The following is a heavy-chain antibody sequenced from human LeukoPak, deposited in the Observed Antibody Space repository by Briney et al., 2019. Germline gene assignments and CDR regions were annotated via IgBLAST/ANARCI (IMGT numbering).Heavy chain of an antibody. J-gene: IGHJ6*02. CDR1: GGSISSSDFN. Sequence: SSETLSLTCTVSGGSISSSDFNWGWIRQPPGKGLEWIGVISYSGSTYYNPSLKSRVTISVDTSKSHFSLKLSSVTAADTAIYYCARDNWLLSSNTWYYYGLDVWGQGTTVTVSS. V-gene: IGHV4-39*02. CDR2: ISYSGST. CDR3: ARDNWLLSSNTWYYYGLDV. D-gene: IGHD3-3*01.